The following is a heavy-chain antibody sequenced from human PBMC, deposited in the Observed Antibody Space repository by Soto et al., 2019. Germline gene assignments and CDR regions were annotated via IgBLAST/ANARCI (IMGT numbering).Heavy chain of an antibody. CDR2: IYYSGST. CDR1: GGSISSGGYY. Sequence: QVQLQESGPGLVKPSQTLSLTCTVSGGSISSGGYYWSWIRQHPGKGLEWIGYIYYSGSTYYNPSLRRRVPISVDASKNQFSLKLSSLTAXXXXXXXXXXXXXXXXXXXXXXXQGTLVTVSS. CDR3: XXXXXXXXXXXXXX. V-gene: IGHV4-31*03. J-gene: IGHJ4*02.